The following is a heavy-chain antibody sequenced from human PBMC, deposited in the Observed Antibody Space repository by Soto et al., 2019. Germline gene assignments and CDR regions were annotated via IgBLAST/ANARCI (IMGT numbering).Heavy chain of an antibody. CDR3: ARDTLIYYDSSGYYPYYFDY. CDR1: GYTFTSYD. D-gene: IGHD3-22*01. Sequence: ASVKVSCKASGYTFTSYDINWVRQATGQGLEWMGWMNPNSGNTGYAQKFQGRVTMTRNTSISTAYMELSSLRSEDTAVYYCARDTLIYYDSSGYYPYYFDYWGQGTLVTVSS. CDR2: MNPNSGNT. J-gene: IGHJ4*02. V-gene: IGHV1-8*01.